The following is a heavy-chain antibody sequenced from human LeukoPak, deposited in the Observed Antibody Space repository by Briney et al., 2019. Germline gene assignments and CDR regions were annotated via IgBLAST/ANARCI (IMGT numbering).Heavy chain of an antibody. V-gene: IGHV4-61*02. Sequence: SQTLSLTCTVSGDSISSGSYYWSWIRQPAGKGLEWIGRIYTSGSTNYNPSLESRVTISVDTSKNQFSLKLSSVTAADTAVYYCARDFLHYDFWSDYLSWGQGTLVTVSS. CDR2: IYTSGST. J-gene: IGHJ4*02. CDR1: GDSISSGSYY. D-gene: IGHD3-3*01. CDR3: ARDFLHYDFWSDYLS.